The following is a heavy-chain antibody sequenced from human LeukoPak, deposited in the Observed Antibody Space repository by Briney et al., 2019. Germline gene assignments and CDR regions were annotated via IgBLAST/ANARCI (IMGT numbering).Heavy chain of an antibody. D-gene: IGHD3-10*01. Sequence: GGSLRLSCAASGFTFSSYAMSWVRQAPGKGLEWVSAISGSGGSTYYADSVKGRFTISRDNSKNTLYLQMNSLRAEDTAVYYCAKDLSDQYYYGSVREAYYFDYWGQGTLVTVSS. CDR3: AKDLSDQYYYGSVREAYYFDY. J-gene: IGHJ4*02. CDR2: ISGSGGST. V-gene: IGHV3-23*01. CDR1: GFTFSSYA.